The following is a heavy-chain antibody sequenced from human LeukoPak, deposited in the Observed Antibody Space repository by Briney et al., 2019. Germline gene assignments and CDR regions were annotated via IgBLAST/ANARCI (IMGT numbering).Heavy chain of an antibody. D-gene: IGHD2-2*01. CDR2: INTDGSST. CDR3: AKAWVHDCSSTSCYGLFDY. CDR1: GFTFSRYW. V-gene: IGHV3-74*01. J-gene: IGHJ4*02. Sequence: PGGSLRLSCAAYGFTFSRYWMHWVRQAPGKGLVWVSRINTDGSSTDYADSVKGRFTMSRDNSKNTLYLQMNSLRAEDTAVYYCAKAWVHDCSSTSCYGLFDYWGQGTLVTVSS.